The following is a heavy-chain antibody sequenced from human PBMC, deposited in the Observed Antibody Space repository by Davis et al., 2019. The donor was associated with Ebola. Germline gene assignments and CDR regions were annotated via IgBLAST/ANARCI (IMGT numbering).Heavy chain of an antibody. D-gene: IGHD3-22*01. J-gene: IGHJ5*02. CDR1: GGTFSSYA. CDR3: ARDPRKEEIPEYYYDSSGYYYVGWFDP. V-gene: IGHV1-69*13. CDR2: IIPIFGTA. Sequence: SVKVSCKASGGTFSSYAISWVRQAPGQGLEWMGGIIPIFGTANYAQKFQGRVTITADESTSTAYMELSSLRSEDTAVYYCARDPRKEEIPEYYYDSSGYYYVGWFDPWGQGTLVTVSS.